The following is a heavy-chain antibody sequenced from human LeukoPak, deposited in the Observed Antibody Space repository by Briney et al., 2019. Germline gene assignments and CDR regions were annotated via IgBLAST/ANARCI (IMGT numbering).Heavy chain of an antibody. D-gene: IGHD3-3*01. V-gene: IGHV3-30*02. Sequence: TGGSLRLSCAASGFTFSSYGIDWVRQAPGKGLEWVALIRYDGNNKYYADSVKGRFTISRDNSKNTLYLQMNSLRVEDTAVYYCAKEPYDFWSGQNYFFDSWGQGTLVTVSS. J-gene: IGHJ4*02. CDR1: GFTFSSYG. CDR3: AKEPYDFWSGQNYFFDS. CDR2: IRYDGNNK.